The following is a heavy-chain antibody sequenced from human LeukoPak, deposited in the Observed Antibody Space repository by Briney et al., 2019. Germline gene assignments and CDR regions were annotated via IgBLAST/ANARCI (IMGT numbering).Heavy chain of an antibody. CDR1: GFIFNRNV. CDR2: IWYDGSNK. Sequence: GGSLRLSCAASGFIFNRNVMSWVRQAPGKGLEWVAVIWYDGSNKYYADSVKGRFTISRDNSKNTLYLQMNSLRAEDTAVYYCARWLQSYYYYGMDVWGQGTTVTVSS. V-gene: IGHV3-33*08. CDR3: ARWLQSYYYYGMDV. D-gene: IGHD5-24*01. J-gene: IGHJ6*02.